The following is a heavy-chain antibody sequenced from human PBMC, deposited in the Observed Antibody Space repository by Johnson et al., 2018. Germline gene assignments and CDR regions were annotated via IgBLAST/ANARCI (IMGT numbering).Heavy chain of an antibody. D-gene: IGHD3-22*01. CDR1: GGTFSSYA. J-gene: IGHJ1*01. CDR2: IIPIFGTA. Sequence: QVQLQESGAEVKKPGSSVKVSCKASGGTFSSYAISWVRQAPGQGLEWMGGIIPIFGTANYAQKFQGRVTITADESTSTAYMELSSLRSEDTAVYYCASYWVGRTDEYYYDSSGYSAEYFQHWGQGTLVTVSS. V-gene: IGHV1-69*01. CDR3: ASYWVGRTDEYYYDSSGYSAEYFQH.